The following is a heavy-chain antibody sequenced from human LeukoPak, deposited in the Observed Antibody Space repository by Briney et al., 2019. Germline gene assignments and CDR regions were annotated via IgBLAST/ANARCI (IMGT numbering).Heavy chain of an antibody. CDR2: IIPILGIA. CDR1: GGTFSSYA. Sequence: SVKVSCKASGGTFSSYAISWVRQAPGQGLEWMGRIIPILGIANYAQKFQGRVTITADKSTSTAYMELRSLRSDDTAVYYCARDLTYYYGSGSYGPPVYWGQGTLVTVSS. D-gene: IGHD3-10*01. CDR3: ARDLTYYYGSGSYGPPVY. V-gene: IGHV1-69*04. J-gene: IGHJ4*02.